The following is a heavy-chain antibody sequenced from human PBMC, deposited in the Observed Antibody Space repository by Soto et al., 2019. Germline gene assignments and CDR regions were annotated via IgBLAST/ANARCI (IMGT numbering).Heavy chain of an antibody. Sequence: VQLVESGGGVVQPGRSLRLSCAASGFTFSSYGMHWVRQAPGKGLEWVAVIWYDGSNKYYADSVKGRFTISRDNSKNTLYLQMNSLRAEDTAVYYCARESGVRVAATASDAFDIWGQGTMVTVSS. D-gene: IGHD2-15*01. J-gene: IGHJ3*02. CDR3: ARESGVRVAATASDAFDI. V-gene: IGHV3-33*01. CDR1: GFTFSSYG. CDR2: IWYDGSNK.